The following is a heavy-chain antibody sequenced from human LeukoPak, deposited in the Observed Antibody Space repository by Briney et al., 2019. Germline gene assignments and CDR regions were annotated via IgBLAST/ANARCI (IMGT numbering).Heavy chain of an antibody. D-gene: IGHD4-11*01. CDR1: GFTFNSYG. V-gene: IGHV3-23*01. J-gene: IGHJ5*01. CDR2: VSGSGGST. CDR3: AKEGAYPIVTYDS. Sequence: PGGSLRLSCAASGFTFNSYGMSWVRQAPGKGLEWVSTVSGSGGSTYYADSVKGRFTISRDNSKNTLYLQMDSLRAEDTAVYYCAKEGAYPIVTYDSWGQGALVTVSS.